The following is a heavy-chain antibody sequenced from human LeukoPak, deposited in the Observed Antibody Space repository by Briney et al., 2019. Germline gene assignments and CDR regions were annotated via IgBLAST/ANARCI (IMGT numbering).Heavy chain of an antibody. CDR1: GGSISSYY. CDR3: ARAPGRRASSGGIFDY. D-gene: IGHD3-16*01. CDR2: IYYSGST. Sequence: PSETLSLTCTVSGGSISSYYWSWIRQPPGKGLEWIGYIYYSGSTYYNPSLKSRVTISVDTSKNQFSLKLSSVTAADTAVYYCARAPGRRASSGGIFDYWGQGTLVTVSS. V-gene: IGHV4-59*12. J-gene: IGHJ4*02.